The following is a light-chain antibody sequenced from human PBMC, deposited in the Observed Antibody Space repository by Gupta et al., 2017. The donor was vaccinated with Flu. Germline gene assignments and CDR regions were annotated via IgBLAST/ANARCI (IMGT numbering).Light chain of an antibody. Sequence: EIVLTQSPATLSLSPGDRATLSCRASQSVGSYLAWYQQKPGQAPRLLIYDASNRAVGTPVRFSASGTGTDFTLTISRVEPEDFAVYYCQRRSNWPPYTFGQGTKLEIK. CDR2: DAS. V-gene: IGKV3-11*01. CDR3: QRRSNWPPYT. J-gene: IGKJ2*01. CDR1: QSVGSY.